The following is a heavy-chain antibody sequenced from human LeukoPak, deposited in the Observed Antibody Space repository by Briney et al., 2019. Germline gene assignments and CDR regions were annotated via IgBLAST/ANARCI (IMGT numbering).Heavy chain of an antibody. V-gene: IGHV5-51*01. CDR3: ARGSGSYHTAYMN. Sequence: GESLKISCKGSGYKFTNYWIGWVRQMPGKGLEWMGIIYPGDSDTKYSPSFQGQVTISADKSISTAYLQWSSLKASDTAMYFCARGSGSYHTAYMNWGQGSLVTVSS. CDR1: GYKFTNYW. D-gene: IGHD1-26*01. J-gene: IGHJ4*02. CDR2: IYPGDSDT.